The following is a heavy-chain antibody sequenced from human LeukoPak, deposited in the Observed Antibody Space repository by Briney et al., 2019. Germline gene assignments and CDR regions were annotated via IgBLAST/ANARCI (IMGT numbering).Heavy chain of an antibody. J-gene: IGHJ6*02. D-gene: IGHD1-1*01. CDR3: ARRTAYYYGMDV. Sequence: PSETLSLTCTVSGGSISSGGSFWNWIRQHPGKGLEWIGYIYYSGSTYYNPSLKSRVTMLVDTSKNQFSLKLSSVTAADTAVYYCARRTAYYYGMDVWGQGTTVTVSS. V-gene: IGHV4-31*03. CDR2: IYYSGST. CDR1: GGSISSGGSF.